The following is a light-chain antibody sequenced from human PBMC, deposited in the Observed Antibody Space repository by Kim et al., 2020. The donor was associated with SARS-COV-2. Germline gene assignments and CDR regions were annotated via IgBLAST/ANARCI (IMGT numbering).Light chain of an antibody. Sequence: PGGRATLSCSASQTVDTSLAWYQQKPGQAPRLLIYDASKRAAGIPARFSGSGSGTDFTLTISSLEPEDFAVYFCQQRSKWPPSITFGQGTRLEIK. V-gene: IGKV3-11*01. J-gene: IGKJ5*01. CDR1: QTVDTS. CDR3: QQRSKWPPSIT. CDR2: DAS.